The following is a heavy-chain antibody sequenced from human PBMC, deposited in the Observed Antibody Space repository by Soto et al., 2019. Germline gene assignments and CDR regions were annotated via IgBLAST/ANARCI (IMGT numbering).Heavy chain of an antibody. Sequence: HEHLVQSGAEVKRPGASLKVSCKASGYSFTGYYIHWVRQAPGQGLEWMGCINPDSGATNYAQNFQGRVTLTSDTSIRPASMDLTSLTSDDTAVYYCARGDYGTGGYPFPYFDYWGQGTLVLVSS. J-gene: IGHJ4*02. CDR2: INPDSGAT. V-gene: IGHV1-2*02. D-gene: IGHD2-8*02. CDR1: GYSFTGYY. CDR3: ARGDYGTGGYPFPYFDY.